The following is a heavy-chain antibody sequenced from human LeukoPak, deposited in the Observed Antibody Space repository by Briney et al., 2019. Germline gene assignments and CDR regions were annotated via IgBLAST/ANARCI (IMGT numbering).Heavy chain of an antibody. V-gene: IGHV4-39*07. Sequence: NPSETLSLTCTVSGGSISSSSYFWGWIRQPPGKGLEWIGSFHYTGTTHYNPSLKSRVTISVDTTKNQFSLRLSSVTAADTAVYSCARDYFDGSGFSYGGFDIWGQGTVVTVSS. D-gene: IGHD3-22*01. J-gene: IGHJ3*02. CDR2: FHYTGTT. CDR3: ARDYFDGSGFSYGGFDI. CDR1: GGSISSSSYF.